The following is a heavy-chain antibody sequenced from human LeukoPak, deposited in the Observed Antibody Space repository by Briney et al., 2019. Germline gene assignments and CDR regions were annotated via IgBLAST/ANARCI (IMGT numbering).Heavy chain of an antibody. CDR2: IYPGDSDT. V-gene: IGHV5-51*01. Sequence: GAXLKISCKGSGYPFTNYWIAWVRQMPGKGLEWVGIIYPGDSDTRYSPSFQGQVTISADKSITTAYLQWSSLKASDTAMYYCARAPVGYCTNGVCYGFDYWGQGTLVTVSS. J-gene: IGHJ4*02. D-gene: IGHD2-8*01. CDR3: ARAPVGYCTNGVCYGFDY. CDR1: GYPFTNYW.